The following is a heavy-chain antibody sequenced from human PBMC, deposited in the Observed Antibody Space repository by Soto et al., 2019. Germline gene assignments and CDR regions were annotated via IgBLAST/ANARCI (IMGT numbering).Heavy chain of an antibody. CDR3: AKYSAAGSRYFDF. Sequence: GSLRVACAASGXTIRTYPMTWARRAPGKGLELVSVIGVSADDTHCADSVKGRFTISRDNSKKTLFLQMNSLRSEDTAVYYCAKYSAAGSRYFDFWGQGTLGTVS. CDR2: IGVSADDT. J-gene: IGHJ4*02. V-gene: IGHV3-23*01. CDR1: GXTIRTYP. D-gene: IGHD6-13*01.